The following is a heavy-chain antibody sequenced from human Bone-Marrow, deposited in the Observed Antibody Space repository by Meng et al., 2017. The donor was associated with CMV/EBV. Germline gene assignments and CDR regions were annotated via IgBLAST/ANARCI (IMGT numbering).Heavy chain of an antibody. CDR3: TSMGVVVVPAAIGGYYFDY. J-gene: IGHJ4*02. Sequence: GESLKISCAASGVTFSGSAMHWVRQASGKGLEWVGRIRSKANSYATAYAASVKGRFTISRDDSKNTAYLQMNSLKTEDTAVYYCTSMGVVVVPAAIGGYYFDYWGQGILVTVSS. CDR1: GVTFSGSA. D-gene: IGHD2-2*02. V-gene: IGHV3-73*01. CDR2: IRSKANSYAT.